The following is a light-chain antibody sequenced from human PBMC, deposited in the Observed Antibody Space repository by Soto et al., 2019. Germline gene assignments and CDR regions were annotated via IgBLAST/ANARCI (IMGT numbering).Light chain of an antibody. CDR1: SSDVGSYNR. Sequence: QSALTQPPSMSGSPGQSVTISCTGTSSDVGSYNRVSWYQQLSRDPKLIIYEVSQRPSGVPDRFSGSKSGNTASLTVSGLQTEDEADYYCSAYAGSNNLVFGSGTKVTVL. V-gene: IGLV2-8*01. CDR3: SAYAGSNNLV. CDR2: EVS. J-gene: IGLJ1*01.